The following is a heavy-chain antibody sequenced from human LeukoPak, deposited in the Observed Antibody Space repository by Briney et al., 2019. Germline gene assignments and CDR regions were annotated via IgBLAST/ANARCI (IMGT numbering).Heavy chain of an antibody. CDR2: IYSGGST. D-gene: IGHD5-12*01. CDR1: GFTVSSNY. J-gene: IGHJ4*02. Sequence: GGSLRLSCAASGFTVSSNYMSWVRQAPGKGLEWVSVIYSGGSTYYADSVKGRFTISRDNSKNTLYLQMNSLRAEDTAVYYCARGPPAYSGYLGYWGQGTLVTVSS. CDR3: ARGPPAYSGYLGY. V-gene: IGHV3-53*01.